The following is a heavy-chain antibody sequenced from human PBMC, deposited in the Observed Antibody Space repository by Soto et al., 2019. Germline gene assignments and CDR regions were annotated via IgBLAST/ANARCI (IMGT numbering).Heavy chain of an antibody. V-gene: IGHV4-4*02. J-gene: IGHJ1*01. CDR1: GGSISSSNW. D-gene: IGHD6-19*01. CDR3: ASIAVAGRSAEYFQH. Sequence: SETLSLTCAVSGGSISSSNWWSWVRQPPGKGLEWIGEIYHSGSTNYNPSLKSRVTISVDKSKNQFSLKLSSVTAADTAVYYCASIAVAGRSAEYFQHWGQGTLVTVSS. CDR2: IYHSGST.